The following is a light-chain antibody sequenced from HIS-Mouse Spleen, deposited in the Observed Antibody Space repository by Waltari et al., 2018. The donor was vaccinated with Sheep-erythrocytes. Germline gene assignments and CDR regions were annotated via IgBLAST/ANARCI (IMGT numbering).Light chain of an antibody. CDR3: CSYAGSYNHV. CDR2: DVS. V-gene: IGLV2-11*01. CDR1: SRDVGGYNY. Sequence: QSALTQPRSVSGSPGQSVTISCTGTSRDVGGYNYVSWYQQHPGQAPKLMIYDVSNRPSGVPDRFSGSKSGNTASLTISGLQAEDEADYYCCSYAGSYNHVFATGTKVTVL. J-gene: IGLJ1*01.